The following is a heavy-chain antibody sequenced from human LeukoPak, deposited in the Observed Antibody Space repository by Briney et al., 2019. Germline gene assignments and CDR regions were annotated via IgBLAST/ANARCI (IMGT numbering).Heavy chain of an antibody. CDR1: GGTFTSYA. V-gene: IGHV1-69*04. CDR3: ASEVQQQLFDY. D-gene: IGHD6-13*01. J-gene: IGHJ4*02. CDR2: IIPILGIA. Sequence: SVKVSCKASGGTFTSYAISWVRQAPGQGLEWMGRIIPILGIANYAQKFQGRVTITADKSTSTAYMELSSLRSEDTAVYYCASEVQQQLFDYWGQGTLVTVSS.